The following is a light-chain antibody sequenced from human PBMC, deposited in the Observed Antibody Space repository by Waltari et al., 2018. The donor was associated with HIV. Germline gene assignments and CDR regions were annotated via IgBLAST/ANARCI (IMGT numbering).Light chain of an antibody. V-gene: IGLV1-44*01. J-gene: IGLJ3*02. CDR2: SNN. CDR1: SSNIGSNT. Sequence: QSVLTPPPSASGTPGRRVTISCSGSSSNIGSNTVNWYQQLPETAPKLLIYSNNQRPSGVPDRFSGSKSGTSASLAISGLQSEDEADYYCATWDDSLSWVFGGGTKLTVL. CDR3: ATWDDSLSWV.